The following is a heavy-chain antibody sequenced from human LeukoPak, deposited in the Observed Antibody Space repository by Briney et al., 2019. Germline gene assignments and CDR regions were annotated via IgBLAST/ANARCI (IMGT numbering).Heavy chain of an antibody. Sequence: PGGSLRLSCAASGFTFSSYWMSWVRQAPGKGLEWVASINQEGSVKHYLDSVKGRFTISRDNSNNLLFLQMNSLRAEDTAVYFCAKLLGDVTTLDSWGQGTLVTVSS. D-gene: IGHD3-16*01. CDR2: INQEGSVK. V-gene: IGHV3-7*01. CDR1: GFTFSSYW. CDR3: AKLLGDVTTLDS. J-gene: IGHJ4*02.